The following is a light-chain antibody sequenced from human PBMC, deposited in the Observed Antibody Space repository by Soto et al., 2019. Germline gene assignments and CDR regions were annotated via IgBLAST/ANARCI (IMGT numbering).Light chain of an antibody. CDR2: GAF. CDR3: QHYNSYSEA. J-gene: IGKJ1*01. CDR1: QSIGTQ. V-gene: IGKV1-5*02. Sequence: DTQMTQSPSTLSASVGDRVTIICRASQSIGTQLAWYQQKPGKAPKLLISGAFSLESGVPSRFSGSGSGTEFTLTISSLQPDDFATYYCQHYNSYSEAFGQGTKVDIK.